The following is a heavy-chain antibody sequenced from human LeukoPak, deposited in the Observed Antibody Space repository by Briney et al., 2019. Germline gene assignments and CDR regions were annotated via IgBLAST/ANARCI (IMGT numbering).Heavy chain of an antibody. D-gene: IGHD3-9*01. CDR1: GFTFSTYA. CDR2: ISGRSDAI. Sequence: GGSLRLSCAASGFTFSTYAMSWVRQAPGKGLEWVSYISGRSDAIYYADSVKGRVTISRDDAKNTLYLHMNSLRDDDTAVYYCASGQRYAFDYWGQGILVTVSS. V-gene: IGHV3-48*02. CDR3: ASGQRYAFDY. J-gene: IGHJ4*02.